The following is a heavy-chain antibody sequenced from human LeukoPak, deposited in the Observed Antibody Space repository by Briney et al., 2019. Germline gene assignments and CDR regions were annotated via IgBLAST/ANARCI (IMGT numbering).Heavy chain of an antibody. CDR1: GFTVSSNY. CDR2: IYSGGST. Sequence: GGSLRLSCAASGFTVSSNYMSWVRRAPGKGLEWVSVIYSGGSTYYADSVKGRFTISRDNSKNTLYLQMNSLRAEDTAVYYCARSTAAAEKLYYYYYMDVWGKGTTVTISS. CDR3: ARSTAAAEKLYYYYYMDV. V-gene: IGHV3-66*01. D-gene: IGHD6-13*01. J-gene: IGHJ6*03.